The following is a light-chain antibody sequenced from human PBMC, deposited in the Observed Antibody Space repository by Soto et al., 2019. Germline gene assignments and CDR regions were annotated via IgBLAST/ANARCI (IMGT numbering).Light chain of an antibody. CDR1: QGIDSS. J-gene: IGKJ1*01. Sequence: AILLTQSPSSLSASVGDRVTITCRASQGIDSSFAWYQQKPGKAPKLLIYDVSKLRRGVPSRFSGGGSGTEFILTISSLQPEDFATYFCQQYNSYSPWTFGQGTKVDIK. CDR2: DVS. CDR3: QQYNSYSPWT. V-gene: IGKV1-13*02.